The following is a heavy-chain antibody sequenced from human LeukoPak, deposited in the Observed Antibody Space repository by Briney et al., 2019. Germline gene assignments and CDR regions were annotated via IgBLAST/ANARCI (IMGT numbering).Heavy chain of an antibody. J-gene: IGHJ4*02. V-gene: IGHV3-30*18. CDR1: GFTFSSYG. Sequence: PGRSLRLSCAASGFTFSSYGMHWVRQAPGKGLEWVAVISYDGSNKYYADSVKGRFTISRDNSKNTLYLQMNSLRAEDTAVYYCAKGGSGSDFWSGYYEGAFDYWGQRTLVTVSS. CDR3: AKGGSGSDFWSGYYEGAFDY. D-gene: IGHD3-3*01. CDR2: ISYDGSNK.